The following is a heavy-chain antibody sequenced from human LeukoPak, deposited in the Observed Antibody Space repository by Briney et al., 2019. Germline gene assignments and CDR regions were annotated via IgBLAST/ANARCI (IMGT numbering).Heavy chain of an antibody. CDR3: ARSSASIVVVPAAMHYYYGMDV. V-gene: IGHV1-69*01. CDR1: GGTFSSYA. Sequence: GSSVKVYCKASGGTFSSYAISWVRQAPGQGLEWMGGIIPIFGTANYAQKFQGRVTITADESTSTAYMELSSLRSEDTAVYYCARSSASIVVVPAAMHYYYGMDVWGKGTTVTVSS. D-gene: IGHD2-2*01. CDR2: IIPIFGTA. J-gene: IGHJ6*04.